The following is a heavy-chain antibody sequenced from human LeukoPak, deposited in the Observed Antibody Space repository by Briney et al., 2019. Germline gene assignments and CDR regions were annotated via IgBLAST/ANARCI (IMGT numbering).Heavy chain of an antibody. CDR3: ARWYYDFWSGYYHWFDP. J-gene: IGHJ5*02. CDR2: IIPIFGTA. CDR1: GGTFSSYA. V-gene: IGHV1-69*01. D-gene: IGHD3-3*01. Sequence: SVKVPCKASGGTFSSYAISWVRQAPGQGLEWMGGIIPIFGTANYAQKFQGRVTITADESTSTAYMELSSLRSEDTAVYYCARWYYDFWSGYYHWFDPWGQGTLVTVSS.